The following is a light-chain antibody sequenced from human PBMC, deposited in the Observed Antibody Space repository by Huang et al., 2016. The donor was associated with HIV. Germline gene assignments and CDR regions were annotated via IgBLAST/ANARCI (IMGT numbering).Light chain of an antibody. CDR1: QSVSSN. V-gene: IGKV3-15*01. J-gene: IGKJ3*01. CDR2: GAS. CDR3: QQYNNWPGT. Sequence: EIVMTQSPDTLSVSPGERATLSCRASQSVSSNLARYQQKPGQAPRLLIYGASTRATGIPARFSGSGSGTEFTLTISSLQSEDFAVYYCQQYNNWPGTFGPGTKVDIK.